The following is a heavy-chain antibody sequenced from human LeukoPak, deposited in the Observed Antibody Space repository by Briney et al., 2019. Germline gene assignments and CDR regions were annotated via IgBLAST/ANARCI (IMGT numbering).Heavy chain of an antibody. CDR3: AKGTYTSFYYYMNV. D-gene: IGHD4-11*01. CDR2: IYSGGST. V-gene: IGHV3-53*01. CDR1: GFTVSSNY. J-gene: IGHJ6*03. Sequence: GGSLRLSCAASGFTVSSNYMSWVRQAPGKGLEWVSVIYSGGSTYYADSVKGRFTISRDNSKNTLYLQMNSLRAEDTAVYYCAKGTYTSFYYYMNVWGKGTTVTVSS.